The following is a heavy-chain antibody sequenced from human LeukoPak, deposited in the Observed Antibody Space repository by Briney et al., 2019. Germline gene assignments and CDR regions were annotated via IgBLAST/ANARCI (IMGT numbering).Heavy chain of an antibody. CDR1: GGSISSYY. CDR3: ARTEGLRDHHLEG. D-gene: IGHD4-17*01. V-gene: IGHV4-59*08. Sequence: PSETLSLTCTVSGGSISSYYWSWIRQPPGKGLEWIGFVYYSGSTNYNPSLKSRVTISVDTSKNQFSLKLSSVTAADTAVYYCARTEGLRDHHLEGWGQGTLVTVSS. J-gene: IGHJ4*02. CDR2: VYYSGST.